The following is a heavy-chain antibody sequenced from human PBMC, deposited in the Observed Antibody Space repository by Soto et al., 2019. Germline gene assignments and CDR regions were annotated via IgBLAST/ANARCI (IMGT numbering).Heavy chain of an antibody. J-gene: IGHJ5*02. Sequence: PGGSLRLSCTASQFIFSAFAMSWVRQAPGQGLEWVSTISSNSAYIYYTDALRGRFTISRDNAKNSLHLQMNSLRAEETAVYYCTRDASRDSSARGWFDPWGPGTLVTVSS. V-gene: IGHV3-21*01. D-gene: IGHD6-13*01. CDR2: ISSNSAYI. CDR3: TRDASRDSSARGWFDP. CDR1: QFIFSAFA.